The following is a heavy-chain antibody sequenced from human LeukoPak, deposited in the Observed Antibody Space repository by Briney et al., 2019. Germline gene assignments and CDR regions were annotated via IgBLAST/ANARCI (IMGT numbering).Heavy chain of an antibody. J-gene: IGHJ6*03. CDR1: GASVNDYF. CDR2: VYSGGAA. D-gene: IGHD3-16*01. V-gene: IGHV4-59*02. CDR3: AREIVLMMSDAASPYFMDV. Sequence: SETLSLTCSVSGASVNDYFWSWIRQAPGRGLEWLGQVYSGGAAEYSPSLKGRVTISLDASTNKVSLSLMSATPADTAVYFCAREIVLMMSDAASPYFMDVWGRGTTVTVAS.